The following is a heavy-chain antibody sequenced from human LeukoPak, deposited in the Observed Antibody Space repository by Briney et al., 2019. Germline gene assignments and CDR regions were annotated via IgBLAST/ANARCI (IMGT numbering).Heavy chain of an antibody. Sequence: SVKLSCKASGGTFSSYAISWVRQAPGQGLEWMGGIIPIFGTANYAQKFQGRVTITADKSTSTAYMELSSLRSEDTAVYYCARERFGELTHTPVFDYWGQGTLVTVSS. CDR3: ARERFGELTHTPVFDY. CDR1: GGTFSSYA. V-gene: IGHV1-69*06. J-gene: IGHJ4*02. D-gene: IGHD3-10*01. CDR2: IIPIFGTA.